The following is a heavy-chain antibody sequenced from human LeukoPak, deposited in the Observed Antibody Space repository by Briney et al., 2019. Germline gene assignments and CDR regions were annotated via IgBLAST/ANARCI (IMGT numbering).Heavy chain of an antibody. V-gene: IGHV3-53*01. CDR3: ARYNYDSSGCPYYFDY. CDR2: IYSGGST. J-gene: IGHJ4*02. CDR1: GFIVSSNY. Sequence: HPGGSLRLSCAASGFIVSSNYMSWVRQAPGKGLEWVSVIYSGGSTYYADSVKGRFTISRDNSKNTVYLQMNSLRAEDTAVYYCARYNYDSSGCPYYFDYWGQGTLVTVSS. D-gene: IGHD3-22*01.